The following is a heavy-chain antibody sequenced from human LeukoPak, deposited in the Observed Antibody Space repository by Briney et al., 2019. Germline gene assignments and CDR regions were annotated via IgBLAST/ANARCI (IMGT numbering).Heavy chain of an antibody. Sequence: PGGSLRLSCAASGFTFSGSAMHWVRQAPGKGLEWVAVISYDGSNKYYADSAKGRFTISRDNSKNTLYLQMNSLRAEDTAVYYCARDPAEWFRVRWYMDVWGKGTTVTVSS. V-gene: IGHV3-30*04. J-gene: IGHJ6*03. D-gene: IGHD3-3*01. CDR2: ISYDGSNK. CDR1: GFTFSGSA. CDR3: ARDPAEWFRVRWYMDV.